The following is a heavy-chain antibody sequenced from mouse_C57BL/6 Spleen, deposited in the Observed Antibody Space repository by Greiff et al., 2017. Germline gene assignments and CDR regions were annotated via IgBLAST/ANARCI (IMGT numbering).Heavy chain of an antibody. J-gene: IGHJ4*01. D-gene: IGHD2-1*01. CDR1: GYTFTDYE. Sequence: QVQLQQSGAELVRPGASVTLSCKASGYTFTDYEMHWVKQTPVHGLEWIGAIDPETGGTAYNQKFKGKAILTADKSSSTAYMELRSLTSEDSAVYYCTRERGGGNYYYYAMDYWGQGTSVTVSS. CDR2: IDPETGGT. V-gene: IGHV1-15*01. CDR3: TRERGGGNYYYYAMDY.